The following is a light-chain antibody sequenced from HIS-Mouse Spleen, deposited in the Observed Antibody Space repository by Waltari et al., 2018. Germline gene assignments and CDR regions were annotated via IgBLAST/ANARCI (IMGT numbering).Light chain of an antibody. CDR1: QDISNY. Sequence: DIQMTQSPSSLSASVGDRVTIPFQASQDISNYLTWDQQKPGKAPKLLSYDASNLETGVPSRFSGSGSGTDFTFTISSLQPEDIATYYCQQYDNLPPVITFGQGTRLEIK. J-gene: IGKJ5*01. V-gene: IGKV1-33*01. CDR2: DAS. CDR3: QQYDNLPPVIT.